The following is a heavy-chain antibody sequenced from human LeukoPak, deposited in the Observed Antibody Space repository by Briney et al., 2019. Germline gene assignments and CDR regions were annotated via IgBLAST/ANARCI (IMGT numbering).Heavy chain of an antibody. CDR3: AKVSLSMVNDAFDI. V-gene: IGHV3-48*03. J-gene: IGHJ3*02. CDR1: GFTFSSYE. CDR2: ISSSGSTI. D-gene: IGHD4/OR15-4a*01. Sequence: HPGGSLRLSCAASGFTFSSYEMNWVRQAPGKGLEWISYISSSGSTIHYADSVKGRFTISRDNSKNTLYLQMNSLRAEDTAMYYCAKVSLSMVNDAFDIWGQGTMVSVSS.